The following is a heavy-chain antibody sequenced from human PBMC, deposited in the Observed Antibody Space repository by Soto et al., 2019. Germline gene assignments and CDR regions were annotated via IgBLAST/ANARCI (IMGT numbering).Heavy chain of an antibody. CDR3: ARNTMITFGGVIARDYFDY. Sequence: QVQLVQSGAEVKKPGASVKVSCKASGYTFTSYGISWVRQAPGQGLEWMGWISAYNGNTNYAQKLQGRVTMTTDTSTSTAYMELRSLRSDDTAVYYCARNTMITFGGVIARDYFDYWGQGTLVTGSS. D-gene: IGHD3-16*02. CDR1: GYTFTSYG. CDR2: ISAYNGNT. V-gene: IGHV1-18*01. J-gene: IGHJ4*02.